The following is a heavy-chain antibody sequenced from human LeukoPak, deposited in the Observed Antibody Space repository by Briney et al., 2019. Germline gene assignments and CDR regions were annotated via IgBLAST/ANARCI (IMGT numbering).Heavy chain of an antibody. D-gene: IGHD4-17*01. CDR1: GFTFSSYG. V-gene: IGHV3-30*18. CDR2: ISYDGSNK. CDR3: AKGASVNYGDYGIYYYGMDV. J-gene: IGHJ6*02. Sequence: PGGSLRLSCAASGFTFSSYGMHWVRQAPGKGLEWVAVISYDGSNKHYADSVKGRFTISRDDSKNTLYLQMNSLRAEDTAVYYCAKGASVNYGDYGIYYYGMDVWGQGTTVTVSS.